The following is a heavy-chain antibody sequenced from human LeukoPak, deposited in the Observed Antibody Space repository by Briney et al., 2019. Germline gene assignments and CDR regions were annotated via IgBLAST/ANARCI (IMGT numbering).Heavy chain of an antibody. CDR3: AKDRPPGF. CDR1: GFTFSSYG. Sequence: GGSLRLSCAASGFTFSSYGMHWVRQAPGKGLEWVAVISYDGSNKYYADSVKGRFTISRDNSKNTLYLQMNSLRAEDTAVYYCAKDRPPGFWGQGTLVTVSS. J-gene: IGHJ4*02. CDR2: ISYDGSNK. D-gene: IGHD6-6*01. V-gene: IGHV3-30*18.